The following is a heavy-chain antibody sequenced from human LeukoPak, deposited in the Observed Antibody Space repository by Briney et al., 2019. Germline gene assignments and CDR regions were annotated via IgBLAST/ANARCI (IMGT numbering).Heavy chain of an antibody. V-gene: IGHV4-4*07. CDR1: GGSISSNY. J-gene: IGHJ5*02. Sequence: PSETLSLTCTVSGGSISSNYWSWIRQPAGKGLEWIGRIYTTGGTNFNPSLKSRVTMSVDTSKNQFSLTLRSVTAADTAVYYCARDRYDSVYNWFDPWGQGTLVTVSS. D-gene: IGHD3-22*01. CDR3: ARDRYDSVYNWFDP. CDR2: IYTTGGT.